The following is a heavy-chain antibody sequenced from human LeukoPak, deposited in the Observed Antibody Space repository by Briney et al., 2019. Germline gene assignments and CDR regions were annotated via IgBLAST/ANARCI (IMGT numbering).Heavy chain of an antibody. CDR2: VNHSGST. Sequence: SETMSLTCAVYGGSFSGYYWSWIRQPPGEGLEWIGEVNHSGSTNYNPSLKSRVTISVDTSKNQFSLKLSSVTAADTAVYYCARATIEGDAFDIWGQGTMVTVSS. J-gene: IGHJ3*02. CDR3: ARATIEGDAFDI. CDR1: GGSFSGYY. D-gene: IGHD5-12*01. V-gene: IGHV4-34*01.